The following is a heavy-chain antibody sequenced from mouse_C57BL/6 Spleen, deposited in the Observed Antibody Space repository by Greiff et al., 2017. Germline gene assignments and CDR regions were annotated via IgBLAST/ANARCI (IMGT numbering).Heavy chain of an antibody. V-gene: IGHV1-22*01. CDR1: GYTFTDYN. CDR3: ARCTTVVPYYAIDY. J-gene: IGHJ4*01. D-gene: IGHD1-1*01. Sequence: DVQLQESGPELVKPGASVKMSCKASGYTFTDYNMHWVKQSHGKSLEWIGYINPNNGGTSYNQKFKGKATLTVNKSSSTAYMELRSLTSEDSAVYYCARCTTVVPYYAIDYWGQGTSVTVSS. CDR2: INPNNGGT.